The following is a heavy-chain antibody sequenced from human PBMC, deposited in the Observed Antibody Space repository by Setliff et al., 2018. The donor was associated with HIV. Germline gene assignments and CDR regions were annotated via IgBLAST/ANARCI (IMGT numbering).Heavy chain of an antibody. CDR3: ARGRSRWTYYNYYYMDV. CDR2: MYYSGST. Sequence: PSETLSLTCTVSGDSISSSSYYWGWIRQPPGKGLEWIGSMYYSGSTYYNPSLKSRVTISVDTSKNQFSLKLSSVTAADTAVYYCARGRSRWTYYNYYYMDVWGKGTTVTVSS. V-gene: IGHV4-39*07. D-gene: IGHD6-13*01. J-gene: IGHJ6*03. CDR1: GDSISSSSYY.